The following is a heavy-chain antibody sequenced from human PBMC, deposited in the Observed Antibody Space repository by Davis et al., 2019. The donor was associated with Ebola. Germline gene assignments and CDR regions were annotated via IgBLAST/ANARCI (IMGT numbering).Heavy chain of an antibody. D-gene: IGHD3-16*01. CDR2: INPNDGVT. CDR1: GYTFTGYY. V-gene: IGHV1-2*04. CDR3: ARDAFPVITAPQGWLDP. Sequence: ASVKVSCKAYGYTFTGYYIHWVRQAPGQGLEWMGWINPNDGVTQHAQKFQGWVTMTRDTSSSTAYMEVRSDDTAVYYCARDAFPVITAPQGWLDPWGQGTPVTVSS. J-gene: IGHJ5*02.